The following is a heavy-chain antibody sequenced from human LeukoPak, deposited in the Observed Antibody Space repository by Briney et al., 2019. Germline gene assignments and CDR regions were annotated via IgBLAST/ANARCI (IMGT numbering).Heavy chain of an antibody. V-gene: IGHV3-21*01. CDR1: GFTFSSYS. CDR2: ISSSSNYR. CDR3: ARTSVAAAISPYYFDY. Sequence: GGSLRLSCEASGFTFSSYSMNWVRQAPGKGLEWVSFISSSSNYRYYADSVKGRFTISRDNAKNSLYLQMASLRAEDTAVYYCARTSVAAAISPYYFDYWGQGTLVTVSS. D-gene: IGHD2-2*02. J-gene: IGHJ4*02.